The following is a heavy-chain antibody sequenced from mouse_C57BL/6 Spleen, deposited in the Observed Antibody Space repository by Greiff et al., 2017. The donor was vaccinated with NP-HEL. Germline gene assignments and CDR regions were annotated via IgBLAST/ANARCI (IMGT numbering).Heavy chain of an antibody. CDR3: ARRQLNYAMDY. CDR1: GYTFTSYW. D-gene: IGHD3-2*02. V-gene: IGHV1-53*01. CDR2: INPSNGGT. J-gene: IGHJ4*01. Sequence: QVHVKQPGTELVKPGASVKLSCKASGYTFTSYWMHWVKQRPGQGLEWIGNINPSNGGTNYNEKFKSKATLTVDKSSSTAYMQLSSLTSEDSAVYYCARRQLNYAMDYWGQGTSVTVSS.